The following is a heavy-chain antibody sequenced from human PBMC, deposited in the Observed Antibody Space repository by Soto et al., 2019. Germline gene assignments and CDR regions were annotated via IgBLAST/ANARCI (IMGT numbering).Heavy chain of an antibody. V-gene: IGHV1-69*01. CDR2: FIPIFVSA. CDR1: GGTVSSYA. J-gene: IGHJ4*02. CDR3: ARDVSSDTTGFRGYDL. D-gene: IGHD3-10*01. Sequence: QLHLVPSGAEVKKAGSSVKVSCKASGGTVSSYAIPWVRQAPGKVLEWMGVFIPIFVSAHYAPKFQGRITITADESTSTAYMELSGLTSEDTAIYYCARDVSSDTTGFRGYDLWGQGTQVTVSS.